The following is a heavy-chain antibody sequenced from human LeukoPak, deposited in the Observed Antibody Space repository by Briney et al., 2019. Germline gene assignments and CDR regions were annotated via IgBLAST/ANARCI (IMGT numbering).Heavy chain of an antibody. D-gene: IGHD2-2*01. CDR1: GGSISSGGYY. CDR3: AREYQLLLDY. J-gene: IGHJ4*02. Sequence: SETLSLTCTVSGGSISSGGYYWSWIRQPAGKGLEWIGRIYTSGSTNYNPSLKSRVTISVDTSKNQFSLKLSSVTAADTAVYYCAREYQLLLDYWGQGTLVTVSS. CDR2: IYTSGST. V-gene: IGHV4-61*02.